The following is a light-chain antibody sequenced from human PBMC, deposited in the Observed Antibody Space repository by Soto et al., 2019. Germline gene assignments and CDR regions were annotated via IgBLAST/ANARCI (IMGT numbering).Light chain of an antibody. V-gene: IGLV2-14*01. CDR3: SSYTSIITVV. Sequence: QSALTQPASVSGSPGQSITISYTGTSSDVGAYNSISWYQQHPGKAPKLIIYEVINRPSGVSNRFSGSKSGNTASLTISGLQPEDEADYYCSSYTSIITVVFGGGTKVTVL. CDR1: SSDVGAYNS. CDR2: EVI. J-gene: IGLJ2*01.